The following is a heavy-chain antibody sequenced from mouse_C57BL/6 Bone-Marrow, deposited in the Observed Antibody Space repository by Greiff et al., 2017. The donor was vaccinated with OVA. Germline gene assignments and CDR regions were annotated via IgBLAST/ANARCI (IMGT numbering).Heavy chain of an antibody. CDR3: ARKEGYYYGSSPMYFDV. CDR2: IWTGGGT. J-gene: IGHJ1*03. D-gene: IGHD1-1*01. CDR1: GFSLTSYA. Sequence: VQLQQSGPGLVAPSQSLSITCTVSGFSLTSYAISWVRQPPGKGLEWLGVIWTGGGTNYNSALKSRLSISKDNSKSQVFLKMNSLQTDDTARYYCARKEGYYYGSSPMYFDVWGTGTTVTVSS. V-gene: IGHV2-9-1*01.